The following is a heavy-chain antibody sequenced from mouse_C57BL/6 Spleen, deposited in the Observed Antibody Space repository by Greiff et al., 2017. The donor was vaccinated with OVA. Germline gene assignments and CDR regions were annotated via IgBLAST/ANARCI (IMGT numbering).Heavy chain of an antibody. V-gene: IGHV1-50*01. D-gene: IGHD1-1*01. CDR1: GYTFTSYW. J-gene: IGHJ2*01. CDR2: IDPSDSYT. Sequence: QVQLQQPGAELVKPGASVKLSCKASGYTFTSYWMQWVKQRPGQGLEWIGEIDPSDSYTNYHQQFKGKATLTVDTSSSTAYMQLSSLTSEDSAVYYCARKGITTVVFDYWGQGTTLTVSS. CDR3: ARKGITTVVFDY.